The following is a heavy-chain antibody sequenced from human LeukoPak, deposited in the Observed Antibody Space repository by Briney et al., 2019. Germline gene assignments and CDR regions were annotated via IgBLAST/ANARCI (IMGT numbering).Heavy chain of an antibody. CDR3: AKGSLHPGIFDY. J-gene: IGHJ4*02. V-gene: IGHV3-23*01. CDR1: GFTFSSCA. Sequence: PGGSLRLSCAASGFTFSSCAMTWVRQAPGKGLEWVSTISDSGGNTYYADSVKGRVTISRDNSKNTLYLQMNSLRAEDTAVYYCAKGSLHPGIFDYWGQGPLVTVSS. CDR2: ISDSGGNT.